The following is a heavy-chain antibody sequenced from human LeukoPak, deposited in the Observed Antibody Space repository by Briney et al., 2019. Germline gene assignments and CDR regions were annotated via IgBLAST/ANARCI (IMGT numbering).Heavy chain of an antibody. Sequence: SETLSLTCTVSGGSISSYYWSLIRQPPGKGLEWIGYIYYSGSTYYNPSLKSRVTISVDTSKNQFSLKLSSVTAADTAVYYCAKAIVVVPAAIGGWFDPWGQGTLVTVSS. V-gene: IGHV4-59*08. J-gene: IGHJ5*02. D-gene: IGHD2-2*02. CDR1: GGSISSYY. CDR2: IYYSGST. CDR3: AKAIVVVPAAIGGWFDP.